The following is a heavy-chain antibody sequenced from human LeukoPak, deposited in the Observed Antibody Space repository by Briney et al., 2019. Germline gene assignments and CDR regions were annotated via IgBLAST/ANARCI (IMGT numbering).Heavy chain of an antibody. CDR1: GGSISSYY. J-gene: IGHJ3*02. D-gene: IGHD6-19*01. V-gene: IGHV4-59*01. Sequence: SEALSLTCTVSGGSISSYYWSWIRQPPGKGLEWLGYIYYSGSTNYNPPLKSRVTISVDTSKNQFSLKLSSVTAADTAVYYCARERFSSRWKRAFDIWGQGTMVTASS. CDR3: ARERFSSRWKRAFDI. CDR2: IYYSGST.